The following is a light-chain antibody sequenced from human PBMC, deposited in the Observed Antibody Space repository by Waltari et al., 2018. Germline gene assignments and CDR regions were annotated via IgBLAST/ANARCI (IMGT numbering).Light chain of an antibody. CDR2: GAS. Sequence: EIVLTQSPGTLSLSPGERATLSCRASQRVGRYLAWYQQKPGQAHRLLIYGASSRATGIPDRFSGSGSGTDFSLTISRLEPEDFAVYYCQNHERLPAMFGQGTKVEIK. CDR3: QNHERLPAM. CDR1: QRVGRY. V-gene: IGKV3-20*01. J-gene: IGKJ1*01.